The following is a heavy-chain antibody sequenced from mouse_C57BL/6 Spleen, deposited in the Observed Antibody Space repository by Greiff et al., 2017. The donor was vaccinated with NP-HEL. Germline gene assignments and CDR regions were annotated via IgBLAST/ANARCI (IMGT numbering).Heavy chain of an antibody. CDR3: TRVPLTTVVATRDY. CDR1: GYTFTDYE. V-gene: IGHV1-15*01. J-gene: IGHJ2*01. Sequence: VQLQQSGAELVRPGASVTLSCKASGYTFTDYEMHWVKQTPVHGLEWIGAIDPETGGTAYNQKFKGKAILTADKSSSTAYMELRSLTSEDSAVYYCTRVPLTTVVATRDYWGQSTTLTVSS. CDR2: IDPETGGT. D-gene: IGHD1-1*01.